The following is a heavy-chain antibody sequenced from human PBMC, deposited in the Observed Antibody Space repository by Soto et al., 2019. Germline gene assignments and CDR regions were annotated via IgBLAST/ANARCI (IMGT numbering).Heavy chain of an antibody. V-gene: IGHV1-46*01. CDR3: AREPITMIVGDNAFDI. CDR1: GYTFTSYY. CDR2: ISANDGNT. J-gene: IGHJ3*02. Sequence: ASVKVSCTASGYTFTSYYMHWVRQAPGQGLEWMGIISANDGNTSYAQKLQGRVTMTTDTSTSTAYMELRSLRSDDTAVYYCAREPITMIVGDNAFDIWGQGTMVTVSS. D-gene: IGHD3-22*01.